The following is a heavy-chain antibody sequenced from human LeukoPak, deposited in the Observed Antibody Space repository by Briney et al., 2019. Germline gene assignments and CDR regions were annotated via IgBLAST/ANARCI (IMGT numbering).Heavy chain of an antibody. D-gene: IGHD3-3*01. CDR1: GGSFSGYY. CDR3: ARVRTYYDFWSGSAGGLYYMDV. V-gene: IGHV4-34*01. J-gene: IGHJ6*03. Sequence: SETLSLTCAVYGGSFSGYYWSWIRQPPGKGLEWIGEINHSGSTNYNPSLKSRVTISVDTSKNQFSLKLSSVTAADTAVYYCARVRTYYDFWSGSAGGLYYMDVWGKGTTVTVSS. CDR2: INHSGST.